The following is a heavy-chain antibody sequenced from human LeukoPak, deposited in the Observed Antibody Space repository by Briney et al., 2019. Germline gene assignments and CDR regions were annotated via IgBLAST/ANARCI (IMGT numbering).Heavy chain of an antibody. J-gene: IGHJ3*01. V-gene: IGHV1-2*02. Sequence: ASVMVSCKASGYTLTDNHLYWVRQAPGQGLEWMGWIDPNSGVTNFAQNFQGRLTMTTDTSISTAYMELSRLTSDDTTVYYCARELGINAFDVWGQGTLVTVFS. CDR1: GYTLTDNH. CDR2: IDPNSGVT. D-gene: IGHD7-27*01. CDR3: ARELGINAFDV.